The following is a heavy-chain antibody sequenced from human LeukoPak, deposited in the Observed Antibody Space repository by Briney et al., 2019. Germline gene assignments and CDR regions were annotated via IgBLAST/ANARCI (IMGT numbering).Heavy chain of an antibody. CDR3: ARARRGSSYYFDY. CDR2: INWDGSST. Sequence: GGSLRLSCAASGFTFDDYGMSWVRQVPGKGLEWVSGINWDGSSTGYADSVKGRFTISRDNAKNSLYLQMNSLRAEDTALYYCARARRGSSYYFDYWGQGTLVTVSS. D-gene: IGHD3-10*01. J-gene: IGHJ4*02. V-gene: IGHV3-20*04. CDR1: GFTFDDYG.